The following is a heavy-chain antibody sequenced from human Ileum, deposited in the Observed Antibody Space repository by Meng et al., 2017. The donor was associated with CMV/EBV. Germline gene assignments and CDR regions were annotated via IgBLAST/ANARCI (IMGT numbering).Heavy chain of an antibody. D-gene: IGHD3-10*01. V-gene: IGHV4-4*07. CDR1: GGSISNYY. CDR2: IYTSGTT. Sequence: HLKEPGPGLVKPSETRSLTCYVSGGSISNYYWSWIRQPAGKGLEWIAHIYTSGTTNYNPSLKSRVTMSVDTSRNQFSLKLTSVTAADTAVYYCARNYGSGNWNFFHYWGQGTLVTVSS. J-gene: IGHJ4*02. CDR3: ARNYGSGNWNFFHY.